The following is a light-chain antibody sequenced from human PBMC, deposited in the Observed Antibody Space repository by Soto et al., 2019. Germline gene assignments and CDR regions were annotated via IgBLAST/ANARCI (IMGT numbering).Light chain of an antibody. Sequence: DIQMTQSPSSVSASVGDRVTITCRASQGFGSWLAWYQQKPGKAPKLLIYATSSLQSGVPSRFSGSGSGTDFTLTISSLQPEDFGTYYCQQANSAPLTFGQGTRLEIK. J-gene: IGKJ5*01. CDR1: QGFGSW. CDR2: ATS. CDR3: QQANSAPLT. V-gene: IGKV1-12*01.